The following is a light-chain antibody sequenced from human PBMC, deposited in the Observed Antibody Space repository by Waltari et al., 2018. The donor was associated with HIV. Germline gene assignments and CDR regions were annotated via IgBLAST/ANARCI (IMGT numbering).Light chain of an antibody. CDR1: QDISKY. V-gene: IGKV1-33*01. Sequence: DIQMTQSPSSLSASVGDRVTITCQASQDISKYLNWYQQKPGKAPKLLIYGTSNLETGVPSRFSGSGSGTDFSFTISSLQPEDIATYYCQQYDNLPYTFGQGTKLEIK. CDR2: GTS. CDR3: QQYDNLPYT. J-gene: IGKJ2*01.